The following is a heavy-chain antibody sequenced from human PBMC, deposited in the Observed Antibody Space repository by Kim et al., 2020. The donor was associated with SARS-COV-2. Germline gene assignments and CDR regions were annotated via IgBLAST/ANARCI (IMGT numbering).Heavy chain of an antibody. Sequence: ASVKVSCKASGYTFTSYAMHWVRQAPGQRLEWMGWINAGNGNTKYSQKFQGRVTITRDTSASTAYMEMSSLRSEDTAVYYCARVVVGATTSFYYWGQGTLVTVSS. CDR3: ARVVVGATTSFYY. CDR2: INAGNGNT. J-gene: IGHJ4*02. D-gene: IGHD1-26*01. V-gene: IGHV1-3*01. CDR1: GYTFTSYA.